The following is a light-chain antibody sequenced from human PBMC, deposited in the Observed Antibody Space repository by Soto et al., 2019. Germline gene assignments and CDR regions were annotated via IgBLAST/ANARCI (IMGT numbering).Light chain of an antibody. CDR2: DVS. V-gene: IGLV2-14*01. CDR3: SSYTSSSTLVV. J-gene: IGLJ2*01. CDR1: SRDVGGHNY. Sequence: QSALTQPASVSGSPGQSITISCTGTSRDVGGHNYVSWYQQHPGKAPKLMIYDVSNRPSGVSNRFSGSKSGNTASLTISGLQAEDEADYYCSSYTSSSTLVVFGGGTKLTVL.